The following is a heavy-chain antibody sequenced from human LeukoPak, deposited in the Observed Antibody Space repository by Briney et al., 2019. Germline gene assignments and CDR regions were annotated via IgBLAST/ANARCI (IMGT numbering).Heavy chain of an antibody. Sequence: PSETLSLTCAAYGGSFSGYYWSWIRQPPGKGLEWIGEINHSGSTNYNPSLKSRVTISVDTSKNQFSLKLSSVTAADTAVYYCARILDPYSGYDRDYWGQGTLVTVSS. CDR2: INHSGST. CDR1: GGSFSGYY. V-gene: IGHV4-34*01. J-gene: IGHJ4*02. D-gene: IGHD5-12*01. CDR3: ARILDPYSGYDRDY.